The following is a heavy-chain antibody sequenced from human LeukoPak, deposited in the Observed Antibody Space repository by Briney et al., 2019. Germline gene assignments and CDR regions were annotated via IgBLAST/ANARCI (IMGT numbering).Heavy chain of an antibody. V-gene: IGHV3-23*01. J-gene: IGHJ4*02. CDR1: GFTFSSYA. D-gene: IGHD3-3*01. CDR3: TIFGVVTYTFDY. CDR2: ISGSGGST. Sequence: GGSLRLSCAASGFTFSSYAMSWVRQAPGKGLEWVSAISGSGGSTYYADSVKGRFTISRDNSKNTLYQQMNSLRAEDTAVYYCTIFGVVTYTFDYWGQGTLVTVSS.